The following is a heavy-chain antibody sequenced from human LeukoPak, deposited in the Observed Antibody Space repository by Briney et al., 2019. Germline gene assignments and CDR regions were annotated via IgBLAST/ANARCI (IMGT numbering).Heavy chain of an antibody. V-gene: IGHV4-34*01. CDR1: GGSFSGYY. Sequence: SETLSLTCAVYGGSFSGYYWSWIRQPPGKGLEWIGEINHSGSTNYNPSLKSRVTISVDTSKNQFSLKLSSVTAADTAVYYCARGIHGYYYYYMDVWGKGTTVTVSS. CDR3: ARGIHGYYYYYMDV. CDR2: INHSGST. D-gene: IGHD4-17*01. J-gene: IGHJ6*03.